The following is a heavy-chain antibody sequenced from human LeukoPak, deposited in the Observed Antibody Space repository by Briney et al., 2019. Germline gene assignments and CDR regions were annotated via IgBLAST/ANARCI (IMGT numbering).Heavy chain of an antibody. Sequence: GGSLRLSCAASGFTFSNYAMSRVRQAPGKGLEWVSAIVGSGASTYYADSVKGRFTLSRDNSKNTLHLQMNSLRAEDTAIYHCAKVRVVGDYNWFFDLWGRGTLVTVSS. CDR3: AKVRVVGDYNWFFDL. D-gene: IGHD4-17*01. CDR2: IVGSGAST. CDR1: GFTFSNYA. J-gene: IGHJ2*01. V-gene: IGHV3-23*01.